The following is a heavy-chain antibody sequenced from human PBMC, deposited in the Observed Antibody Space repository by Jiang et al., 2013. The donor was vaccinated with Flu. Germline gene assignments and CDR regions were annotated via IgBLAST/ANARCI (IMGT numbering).Heavy chain of an antibody. CDR1: GFTFSYYA. Sequence: GGLVQPGGSLRLSCAASGFTFSYYAMTWVRQAPGKGLKWVSTISGGGDNTFYADSVRGRFTISRDNSQNTLFLQMDSLGAEDTAVYYCARDEWLIDDLLFAFDYWGQGSLVTVSS. V-gene: IGHV3-23*01. D-gene: IGHD2-21*02. CDR3: ARDEWLIDDLLFAFDY. CDR2: ISGGGDNT. J-gene: IGHJ4*02.